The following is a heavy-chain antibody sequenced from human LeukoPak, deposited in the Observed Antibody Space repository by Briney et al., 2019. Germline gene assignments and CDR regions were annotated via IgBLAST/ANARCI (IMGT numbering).Heavy chain of an antibody. Sequence: GGSLRLSCAASGFTFDDYGMSWVRQAPGKGLEWVPGINWNGGSTGYADSVKGRFTISRDNAKNSLYLQMNSLRAEDTALYYCARLKGSGSFDYWGQGTLVTVSS. CDR1: GFTFDDYG. D-gene: IGHD3-10*01. J-gene: IGHJ4*02. CDR3: ARLKGSGSFDY. V-gene: IGHV3-20*04. CDR2: INWNGGST.